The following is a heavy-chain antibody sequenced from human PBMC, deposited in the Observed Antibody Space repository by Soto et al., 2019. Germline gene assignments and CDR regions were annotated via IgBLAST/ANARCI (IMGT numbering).Heavy chain of an antibody. D-gene: IGHD2-15*01. CDR1: GFTLSSRW. CDR2: IKTDGSIT. V-gene: IGHV3-74*01. CDR3: TRDQDTYGQAVFDS. J-gene: IGHJ4*02. Sequence: PGGPLRLSCVVSGFTLSSRWMHWVRQTPGMGLVWVSRIKTDGSITNYADSVKGRFTISRDNAKNTLYLHMNSLRPEDTAMYYCTRDQDTYGQAVFDSWGQGTLVTVSS.